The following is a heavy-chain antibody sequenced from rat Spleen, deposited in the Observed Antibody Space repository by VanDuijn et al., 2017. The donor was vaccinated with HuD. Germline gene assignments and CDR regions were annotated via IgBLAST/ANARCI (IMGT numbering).Heavy chain of an antibody. CDR3: ARGDIAASY. V-gene: IGHV5S13*01. CDR1: RFTFSTYG. Sequence: EAQLVESGGGLVQPGRSLKLSCATSRFTFSTYGMAWVRQAPTKGLEWVASITSGGGNTYYRDSVKGRFTISRDTAQNILYLQMNSPRSEDTATYYCARGDIAASYWGQGVMVTVSS. CDR2: ITSGGGNT. J-gene: IGHJ2*01. D-gene: IGHD1-2*01.